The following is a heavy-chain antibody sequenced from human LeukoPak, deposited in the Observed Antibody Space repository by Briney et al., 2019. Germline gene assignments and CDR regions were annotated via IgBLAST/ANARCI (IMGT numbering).Heavy chain of an antibody. CDR3: ARGTPDAY. CDR1: GYTFTSYY. V-gene: IGHV1-46*01. Sequence: GASVKVSCKASGYTFTSYYIDWVRQAPGQGLEWMGVINPSGGSTRYAQKFQGRVTMTGDPSTRTVYMELSSLTSDDTAVYYCARGTPDAYWGQGTPVTVSS. CDR2: INPSGGST. J-gene: IGHJ4*02. D-gene: IGHD1-1*01.